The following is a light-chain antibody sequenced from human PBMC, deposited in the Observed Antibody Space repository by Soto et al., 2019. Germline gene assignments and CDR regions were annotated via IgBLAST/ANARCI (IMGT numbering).Light chain of an antibody. CDR1: QDIRKY. CDR3: QHYDNLPPFT. Sequence: DIQMTQSPTSLSACVGDRVTITCQASQDIRKYLSWYQQKPGRAPKLLIYGASNLETGVPSRFSGSGYGTDFTFTISSLQPEDIATYYCQHYDNLPPFTFGPGTKVAIK. J-gene: IGKJ3*01. V-gene: IGKV1-33*01. CDR2: GAS.